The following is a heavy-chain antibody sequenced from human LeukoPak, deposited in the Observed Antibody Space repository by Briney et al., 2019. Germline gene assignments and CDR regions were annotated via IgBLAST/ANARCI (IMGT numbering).Heavy chain of an antibody. J-gene: IGHJ6*03. CDR1: GFTVSSNF. CDR3: ASLVDTPSFGHMDV. V-gene: IGHV3-66*01. CDR2: IYSGGST. D-gene: IGHD5-18*01. Sequence: GGSLRLSCAASGFTVSSNFMNWVRQAPGKGLEWVSVIYSGGSTNYADSVKGRFTISRDISKNTLYLQMNSLRDEDTAVYYCASLVDTPSFGHMDVWGKGTTVTISS.